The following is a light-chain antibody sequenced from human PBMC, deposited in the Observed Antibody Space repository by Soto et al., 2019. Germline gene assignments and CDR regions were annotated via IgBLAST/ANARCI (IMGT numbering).Light chain of an antibody. CDR3: QQRASWPPFT. CDR2: DAS. CDR1: QDISNF. Sequence: EIVLAQSPATLSLSPGERATLSCRARQDISNFLAWYQQRPGQAPRLPIYDASNRATGIPARFSGSGSGTDFTLTIVGLEPEDFAIYYCQQRASWPPFTFGQGTKLEV. V-gene: IGKV3-11*01. J-gene: IGKJ2*01.